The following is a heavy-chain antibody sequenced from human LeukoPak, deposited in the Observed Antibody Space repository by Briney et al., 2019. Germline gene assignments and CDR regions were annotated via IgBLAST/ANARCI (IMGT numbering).Heavy chain of an antibody. CDR2: INPNSGGT. J-gene: IGHJ4*02. V-gene: IGHV1-2*02. D-gene: IGHD6-6*01. Sequence: ASVKVSCKASGYTFTGYYMHWVRQAPGQGLEWMGWINPNSGGTNYAQKFQGRVTMTRGTSISTAYMELSRLRSDDTAVYCCAREKLYSSSSPDFDYWGQGTLVTVSS. CDR1: GYTFTGYY. CDR3: AREKLYSSSSPDFDY.